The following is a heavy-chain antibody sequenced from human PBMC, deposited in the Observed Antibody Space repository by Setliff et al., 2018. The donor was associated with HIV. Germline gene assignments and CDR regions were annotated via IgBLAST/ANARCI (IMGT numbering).Heavy chain of an antibody. CDR2: IWIDETTR. J-gene: IGHJ4*02. CDR3: ARARFSGSYYEGYFDS. CDR1: GFTFENYA. Sequence: GGSLRLSCAASGFTFENYAMHWVRQAPGKGLEWVAVIWIDETTRYSSDSLKGRFTISRDNSKKTLYLQMKSLRGDDSAVYFCARARFSGSYYEGYFDSWGQGTRVTVSS. D-gene: IGHD1-26*01. V-gene: IGHV3-33*01.